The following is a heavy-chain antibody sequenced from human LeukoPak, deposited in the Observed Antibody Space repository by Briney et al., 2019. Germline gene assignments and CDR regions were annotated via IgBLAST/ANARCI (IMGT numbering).Heavy chain of an antibody. Sequence: GGSLRLSCAASGFTFSSYWMHWVRQAPGKGLVWVSRIKTDGSITSYADSVKGRFTISRDNAKNSLYLQMNSLRAEDTAVYYCARDFSYSGSDIWGQGTMVTVSS. CDR3: ARDFSYSGSDI. CDR2: IKTDGSIT. D-gene: IGHD1-26*01. V-gene: IGHV3-74*01. CDR1: GFTFSSYW. J-gene: IGHJ3*02.